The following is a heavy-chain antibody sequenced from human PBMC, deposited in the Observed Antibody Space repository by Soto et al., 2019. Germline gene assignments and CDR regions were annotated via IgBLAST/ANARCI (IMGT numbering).Heavy chain of an antibody. V-gene: IGHV1-2*04. Sequence: ASVKVSCKASGYTFTGYYMHWVRQAPGQGLEWMGWINPNSGGTNYAQKFQGWVTMTRDTSISTAYMELSRLRSDDTAVYYCATHAAIAAAVTPQSQFYYGMDVWGQGTTVTVSS. CDR2: INPNSGGT. J-gene: IGHJ6*02. CDR3: ATHAAIAAAVTPQSQFYYGMDV. CDR1: GYTFTGYY. D-gene: IGHD6-13*01.